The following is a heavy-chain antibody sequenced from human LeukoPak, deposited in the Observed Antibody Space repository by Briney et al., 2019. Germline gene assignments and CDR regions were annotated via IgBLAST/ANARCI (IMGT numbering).Heavy chain of an antibody. CDR2: INSDGSST. J-gene: IGHJ4*02. D-gene: IGHD2-2*01. CDR1: GFTLSPYW. CDR3: ARARCSRTSCNTESDY. V-gene: IGHV3-74*01. Sequence: GGSLRLSCAASGFTLSPYWMHWVRQAPGKGLVWVSRINSDGSSTTYADSVKGRFTISRDNTKDTLYLQMNILRAEDTAVYYCARARCSRTSCNTESDYWGQGTLVTVSS.